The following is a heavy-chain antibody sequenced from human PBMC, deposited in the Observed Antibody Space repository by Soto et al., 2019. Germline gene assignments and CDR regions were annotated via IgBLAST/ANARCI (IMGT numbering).Heavy chain of an antibody. Sequence: WWSXRLSCSSSGFTFVSFAVHVVRHAPGEGLEWVALISHDGRIENYADSVKGRFIISRYNSKSTVYMQMDSLRLEDTGVYYCARDGIPEAFRSGGYWLDTWGPGTQVTVSS. CDR3: ARDGIPEAFRSGGYWLDT. CDR2: ISHDGRIE. V-gene: IGHV3-30-3*01. D-gene: IGHD3-3*01. J-gene: IGHJ5*02. CDR1: GFTFVSFA.